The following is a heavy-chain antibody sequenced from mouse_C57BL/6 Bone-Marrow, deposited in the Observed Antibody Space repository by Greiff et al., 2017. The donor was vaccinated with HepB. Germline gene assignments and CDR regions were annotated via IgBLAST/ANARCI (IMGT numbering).Heavy chain of an antibody. CDR2: IRSKSNNYAT. Sequence: EVMLVESGGGLVQPKGSLKLSCAASGFSFNTYAMNWVRQAPGKGLEWVARIRSKSNNYATYYADSVKDRFTISRDDSESMLYLQMNNLKTEDTAMYYCVRDGGYRGYFDYWGQGTTLTVSS. CDR1: GFSFNTYA. CDR3: VRDGGYRGYFDY. D-gene: IGHD2-12*01. V-gene: IGHV10-1*01. J-gene: IGHJ2*01.